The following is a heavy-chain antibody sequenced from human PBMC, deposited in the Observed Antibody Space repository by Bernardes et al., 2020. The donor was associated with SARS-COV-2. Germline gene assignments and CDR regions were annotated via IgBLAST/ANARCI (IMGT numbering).Heavy chain of an antibody. J-gene: IGHJ4*02. D-gene: IGHD2-2*01. V-gene: IGHV3-21*01. Sequence: AGPLPLSCAASGFTFSTYSMNWVRQAPGKGLEWVSSISSSSSYIYYADSVKGRFTISRDNAKNSLYLQMNSLRAEDTAVYYCAGGLVPAAFSKFDYWGQGTLVTGSS. CDR1: GFTFSTYS. CDR2: ISSSSSYI. CDR3: AGGLVPAAFSKFDY.